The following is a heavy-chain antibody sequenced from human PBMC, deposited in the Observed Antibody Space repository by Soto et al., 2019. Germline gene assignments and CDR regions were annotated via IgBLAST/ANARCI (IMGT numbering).Heavy chain of an antibody. CDR1: GGTFSSYT. Sequence: QVQLVQSGAEVKKPGSSVKVSCKASGGTFSSYTFSWVRQAPGQGLEWMGRIIPVLGITNYAQKFQGRVTITADKSTSTAYMELSSLRSEDTAVYYCATGSPAADYWGQGTLVTVSS. CDR3: ATGSPAADY. V-gene: IGHV1-69*02. D-gene: IGHD2-2*01. J-gene: IGHJ4*02. CDR2: IIPVLGIT.